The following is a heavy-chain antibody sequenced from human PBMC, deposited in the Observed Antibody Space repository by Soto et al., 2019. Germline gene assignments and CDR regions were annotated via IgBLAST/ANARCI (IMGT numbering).Heavy chain of an antibody. CDR1: GGTFSRYT. J-gene: IGHJ6*02. Sequence: QVQLVQSGAEVKKPGSSVKVSCKASGGTFSRYTFTWVRQAPGQGLEWMGRIIPIVDIPNYAQKFQGRVTMTAYKPTSTAYMELSRLTSDDTAVYYCASHFTGVLVLGTSTPGGDNFGWDVWGQGTTVSVS. V-gene: IGHV1-69*02. D-gene: IGHD2-8*02. CDR2: IIPIVDIP. CDR3: ASHFTGVLVLGTSTPGGDNFGWDV.